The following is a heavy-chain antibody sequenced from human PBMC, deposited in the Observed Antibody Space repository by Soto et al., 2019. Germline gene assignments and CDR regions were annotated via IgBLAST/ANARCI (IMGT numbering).Heavy chain of an antibody. J-gene: IGHJ6*03. V-gene: IGHV4-59*08. CDR2: IYYSGST. CDR1: GGSISSYY. CDR3: ARHKTIFGVVNYYMDV. Sequence: SEILSLTCTVSGGSISSYYWSWIRQPPGKGLEWIGYIYYSGSTNYNPSLKSRVTISVDTSKNQFSLKLSSVTAADTAVYYCARHKTIFGVVNYYMDVWGKGTTVTVSS. D-gene: IGHD3-3*01.